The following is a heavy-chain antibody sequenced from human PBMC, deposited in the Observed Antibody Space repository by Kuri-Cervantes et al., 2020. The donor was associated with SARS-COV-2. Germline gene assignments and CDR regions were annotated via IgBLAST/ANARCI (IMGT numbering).Heavy chain of an antibody. V-gene: IGHV3-73*01. Sequence: GGSLRLSCEVSGFLFSASAIHWVRKAPGKGLEWVGRVRGKANNYATAYASSVKGRFTISRTGSKSMAYLQMNSVNTEDPAVYYCTTLIDYWGQGALVTVSS. CDR3: TTLIDY. CDR1: GFLFSASA. J-gene: IGHJ4*02. CDR2: VRGKANNYAT.